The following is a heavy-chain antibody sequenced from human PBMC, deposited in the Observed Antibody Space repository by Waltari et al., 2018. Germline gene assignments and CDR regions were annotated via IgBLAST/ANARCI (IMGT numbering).Heavy chain of an antibody. Sequence: QVQLQESGPGLVKPSQTLSLTCTVSGGSISSGRYYWSWTRQPAGKGLEWIGRIYTSGSTNYNPSLKSRVTISVDTSKNQFSLKLSSVTAADTAVYYCARDILPRYGMDVWGQGTTVTVSS. CDR3: ARDILPRYGMDV. V-gene: IGHV4-61*02. CDR2: IYTSGST. CDR1: GGSISSGRYY. J-gene: IGHJ6*02.